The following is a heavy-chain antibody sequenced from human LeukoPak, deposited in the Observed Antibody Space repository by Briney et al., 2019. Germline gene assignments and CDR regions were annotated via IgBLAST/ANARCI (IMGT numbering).Heavy chain of an antibody. CDR3: ATDDFWSGYYTGY. D-gene: IGHD3-3*01. V-gene: IGHV3-23*01. CDR1: GFTISSYA. Sequence: GGSLRLSCAASGFTISSYAMSWVRQAPGKGLEWVSAISGSGGSTYYADSVKGRFTISRDNSKNTLYLQMNSLRAEDTAVYYCATDDFWSGYYTGYWGQGTLVTVSS. J-gene: IGHJ4*02. CDR2: ISGSGGST.